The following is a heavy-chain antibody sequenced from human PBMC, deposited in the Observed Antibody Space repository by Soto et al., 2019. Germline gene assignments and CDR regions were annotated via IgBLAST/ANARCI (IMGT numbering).Heavy chain of an antibody. V-gene: IGHV1-3*01. CDR2: INAGNGNT. J-gene: IGHJ1*01. CDR3: ARTAYPSLSSSCFQH. CDR1: GYTFTSYA. D-gene: IGHD6-13*01. Sequence: ASVKVSCKASGYTFTSYAMHWVRQAPGQRLEWMGWINAGNGNTKYSQKFQGRVTITRDTSASTAYMELSSLRSEDTAAYYCARTAYPSLSSSCFQHWGQGTLVTVSS.